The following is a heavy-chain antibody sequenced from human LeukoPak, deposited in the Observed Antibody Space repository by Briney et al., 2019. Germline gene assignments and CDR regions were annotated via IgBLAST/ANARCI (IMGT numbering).Heavy chain of an antibody. CDR1: GYTFTSYG. J-gene: IGHJ5*02. Sequence: ASVKVSCKASGYTFTSYGISWVRQAPGQGLEWMGWISAYNGNTNYAQKIQGRVTMTTDTSTSTAYMELRSLSSDETAVYYCARVITGNNWFDPWGQGTLVTVSS. CDR3: ARVITGNNWFDP. V-gene: IGHV1-18*01. CDR2: ISAYNGNT. D-gene: IGHD1-20*01.